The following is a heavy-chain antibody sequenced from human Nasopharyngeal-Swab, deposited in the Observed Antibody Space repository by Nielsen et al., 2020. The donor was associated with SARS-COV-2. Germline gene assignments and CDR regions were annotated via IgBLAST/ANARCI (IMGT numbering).Heavy chain of an antibody. CDR3: AVVKGFTTFDY. D-gene: IGHD3-22*01. J-gene: IGHJ4*02. CDR1: GFTFSGYW. V-gene: IGHV3-7*01. CDR2: IKEDGSEK. Sequence: GGSLRLSCAASGFTFSGYWMSWVRQAPGKGLEWVANIKEDGSEKYYVDSVKGRFTISRDNAKNSLYMQMNSLRAEDTAVYYCAVVKGFTTFDYWGQGTLVTVSS.